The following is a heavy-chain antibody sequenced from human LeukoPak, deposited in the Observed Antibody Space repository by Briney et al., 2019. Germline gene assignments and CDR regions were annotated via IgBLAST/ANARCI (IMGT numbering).Heavy chain of an antibody. D-gene: IGHD3-10*01. Sequence: PGRSLRLPCTASGFTFGDYAMSWVRQAPGKGLEWVGFIRSKAYGGTTEYAASVKGRFTISRDDSKSIAYLQMNSLKTEDTAVYYCTPSVWFGEYFDYWGQGTLVTVSS. CDR3: TPSVWFGEYFDY. J-gene: IGHJ4*02. CDR1: GFTFGDYA. V-gene: IGHV3-49*04. CDR2: IRSKAYGGTT.